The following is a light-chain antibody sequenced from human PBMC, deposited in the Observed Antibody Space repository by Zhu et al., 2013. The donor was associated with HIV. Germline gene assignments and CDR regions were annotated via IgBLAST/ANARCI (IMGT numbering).Light chain of an antibody. CDR3: MQGLQLSPH. CDR2: LGS. CDR1: QSLLHRNGYNC. J-gene: IGKJ4*01. Sequence: DIVMTQSPLSLSVSPGEPASISCRSSQSLLHRNGYNCLDWYLQKPGQSPQLLIYLGSNRASGVPDRFSGSGSGTDFTTKNQQSGGRGCWRLYCMQGLQLSPHFGGGTKVE. V-gene: IGKV2-28*01.